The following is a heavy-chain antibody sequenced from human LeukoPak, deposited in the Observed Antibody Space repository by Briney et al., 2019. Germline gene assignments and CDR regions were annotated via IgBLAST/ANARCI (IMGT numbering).Heavy chain of an antibody. Sequence: KPGGSLRLSCAASGFTFSDYYMSWIRQAPGKGLEWVSYISSSSSYTNYADSVRGRFTISRDNAKNSLYLQMNSLRAEDTAVYYCARSPGVYYYDSSGYYYWGQGTLVTVSS. J-gene: IGHJ4*02. V-gene: IGHV3-11*03. CDR2: ISSSSSYT. CDR1: GFTFSDYY. D-gene: IGHD3-22*01. CDR3: ARSPGVYYYDSSGYYY.